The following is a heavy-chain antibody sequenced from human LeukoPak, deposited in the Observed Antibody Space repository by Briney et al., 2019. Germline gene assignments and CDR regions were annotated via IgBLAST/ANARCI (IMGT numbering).Heavy chain of an antibody. V-gene: IGHV1-8*03. D-gene: IGHD2-21*02. CDR3: ARTYCGGDCYSRGYFDY. CDR2: MNPNSGNT. CDR1: GYTLTGYH. J-gene: IGHJ4*02. Sequence: ASVKVSCKASGYTLTGYHMHWVRQAPGQGLEWMGWMNPNSGNTGYAQKFQGRVTITRNTSISTAYMELSSLRSDDTAIYYCARTYCGGDCYSRGYFDYWGQGTLVTVSS.